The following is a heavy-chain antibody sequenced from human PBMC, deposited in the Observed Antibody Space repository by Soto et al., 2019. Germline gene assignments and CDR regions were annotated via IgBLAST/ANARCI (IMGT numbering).Heavy chain of an antibody. J-gene: IGHJ3*02. CDR1: GDSVSRNSAA. Sequence: SQTLSLPCAISGDSVSRNSAAWNWIRQSPSRGLEWLGRTYYRSKWYNDYAVSVKNRLTINPDTSKNQFYLTLTSVTPEDTSVYYCARWLVDAFDIWGQGTMVTVSS. D-gene: IGHD6-19*01. CDR3: ARWLVDAFDI. V-gene: IGHV6-1*01. CDR2: TYYRSKWYN.